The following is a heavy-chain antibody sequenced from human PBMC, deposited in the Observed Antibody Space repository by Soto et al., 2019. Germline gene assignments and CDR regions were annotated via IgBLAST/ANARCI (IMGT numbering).Heavy chain of an antibody. D-gene: IGHD3-22*01. CDR2: ISHSGIT. Sequence: QVQLQESGPGLVRPSGAPSVTCAVSGDSISRSHWWSWVRQSPGKGLEWIGEISHSGITNYNPSLKSRVTISGAKSKNQLSLKLTSVTAADTAVYYCARVRYDRSGFDHWGQGTWVSVSS. CDR1: GDSISRSHW. CDR3: ARVRYDRSGFDH. V-gene: IGHV4-4*02. J-gene: IGHJ4*02.